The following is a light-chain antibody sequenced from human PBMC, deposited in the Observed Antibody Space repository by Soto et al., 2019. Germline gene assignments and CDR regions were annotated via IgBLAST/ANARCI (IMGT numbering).Light chain of an antibody. Sequence: QSALTQPASVSGSPGQSITISCTGTSSDVGGYNYVSWYQHHPDKAPKLVIYDVTNRPSGVSNRFSGSKAGNTASLTISGLQAEDEADYYCNSYTGSATPYVFGTWTKLTAL. J-gene: IGLJ1*01. CDR2: DVT. V-gene: IGLV2-14*03. CDR1: SSDVGGYNY. CDR3: NSYTGSATPYV.